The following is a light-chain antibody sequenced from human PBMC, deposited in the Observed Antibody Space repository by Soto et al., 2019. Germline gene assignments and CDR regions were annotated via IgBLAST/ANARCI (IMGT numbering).Light chain of an antibody. CDR3: QQRSNCPPWT. CDR2: DIS. Sequence: PGERATLSCRASQSVSSNLAWYQQKPGQPPRLLIYDISTRATGIPTRFSGSGSGTEFTLTISSLQSEDFAVYYCQQRSNCPPWTFGQGTKVDIK. V-gene: IGKV3D-15*01. CDR1: QSVSSN. J-gene: IGKJ1*01.